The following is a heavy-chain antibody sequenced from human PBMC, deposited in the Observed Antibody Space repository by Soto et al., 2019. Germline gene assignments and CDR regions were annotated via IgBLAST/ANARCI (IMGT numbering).Heavy chain of an antibody. CDR3: AREGGGYSYGYTHDYYYGMDV. D-gene: IGHD5-18*01. CDR2: IIPIFGTA. CDR1: GGTFSSYA. J-gene: IGHJ6*02. V-gene: IGHV1-69*13. Sequence: GASVKVSCKASGGTFSSYAISWVRQAPGQGLEWMGGIIPIFGTANYAQKFQGRVTITADESTSTAYMELSSLRSEDTAVYYCAREGGGYSYGYTHDYYYGMDVWGQGTTVTVS.